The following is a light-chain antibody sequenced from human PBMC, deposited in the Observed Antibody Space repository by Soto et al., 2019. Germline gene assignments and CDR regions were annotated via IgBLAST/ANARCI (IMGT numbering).Light chain of an antibody. CDR1: RSDVGSYNL. CDR3: CSYAGSNNTFYV. Sequence: SVVTQPSSLSWAPGQSTPLSRPGARSDVGSYNLVSWYQQHPGKAPKLVIYEVNKRPSGVSNRFSGSKSGNTASLTISGLQAEDEADYYCCSYAGSNNTFYVFGTGTKVTVL. V-gene: IGLV2-23*02. CDR2: EVN. J-gene: IGLJ1*01.